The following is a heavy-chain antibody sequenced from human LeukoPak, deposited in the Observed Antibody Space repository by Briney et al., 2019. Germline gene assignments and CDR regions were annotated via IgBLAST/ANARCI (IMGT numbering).Heavy chain of an antibody. Sequence: GGSLRLSCAASGFTVSSNYMSWVRQAPGKGLEWVSVIYSGGRTNYADSVKGRFTISRDDSKNTLYLQMNSLRTEDTAVYYCARDGMTTFDYWGQGTPVTVSS. V-gene: IGHV3-66*02. CDR2: IYSGGRT. J-gene: IGHJ4*02. CDR3: ARDGMTTFDY. CDR1: GFTVSSNY. D-gene: IGHD4-17*01.